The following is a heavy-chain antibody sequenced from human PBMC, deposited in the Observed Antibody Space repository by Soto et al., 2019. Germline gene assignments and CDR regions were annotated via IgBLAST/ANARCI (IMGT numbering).Heavy chain of an antibody. D-gene: IGHD3-3*01. CDR2: INHSGST. J-gene: IGHJ6*02. Sequence: LATRSLSCAVYGGSFSGYYWCWIRQPPGKGLEWIGEINHSGSTNYNPSLKSRVTISVDTSKNQFSLKLSSVTAADTAVYYCARDQLGITIFGVVISYYGMDVWGQGTTVT. CDR3: ARDQLGITIFGVVISYYGMDV. V-gene: IGHV4-34*01. CDR1: GGSFSGYY.